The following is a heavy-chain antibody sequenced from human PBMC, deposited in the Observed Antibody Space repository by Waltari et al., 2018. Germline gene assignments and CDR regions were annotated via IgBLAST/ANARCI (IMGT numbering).Heavy chain of an antibody. V-gene: IGHV3-23*03. CDR3: ARRLSGSGSQPFDY. CDR1: GFTFSSYA. J-gene: IGHJ4*02. CDR2: LYSAGRT. Sequence: EVQLLESGGGLVQPGGSLTLSCAGSGFTFSSYAMNWVRQAPGKGVGWVSILYSAGRTYYADSVKGRFTISRDNFQNRVFLQMNSLRAEDTAIYYCARRLSGSGSQPFDYWGQGTLVTVSS. D-gene: IGHD3-10*01.